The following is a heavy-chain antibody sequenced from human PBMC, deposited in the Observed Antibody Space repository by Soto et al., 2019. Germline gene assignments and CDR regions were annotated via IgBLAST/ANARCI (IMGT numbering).Heavy chain of an antibody. V-gene: IGHV3-53*01. Sequence: EVPLVESGGGLIQPGGSLRLSCAASGFNFIRKYMIWVRQAPGKGLEWVSILYSGGTTYYADSVKGRFTISRDTSENTLYLQMNSLRAEDTAVYYCARGLYDSGSFYFDFWGQGTLVTVSS. CDR3: ARGLYDSGSFYFDF. CDR1: GFNFIRKY. CDR2: LYSGGTT. D-gene: IGHD3-10*01. J-gene: IGHJ4*02.